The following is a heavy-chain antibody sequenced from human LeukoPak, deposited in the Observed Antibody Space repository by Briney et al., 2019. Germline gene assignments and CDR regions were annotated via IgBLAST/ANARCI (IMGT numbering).Heavy chain of an antibody. CDR2: IYHSGST. CDR3: ATGGGIYDFWSGLQGDLQH. CDR1: GYSISSGYY. Sequence: PSETLSLTCAVSGYSISSGYYWGWIRQPPGKGLEWIGSIYHSGSTYYNPSLKSRVTISVDTSKNQFSLKLSSVTAADTAVYYCATGGGIYDFWSGLQGDLQHWGQGTLVTVSS. D-gene: IGHD3-3*01. J-gene: IGHJ1*01. V-gene: IGHV4-38-2*01.